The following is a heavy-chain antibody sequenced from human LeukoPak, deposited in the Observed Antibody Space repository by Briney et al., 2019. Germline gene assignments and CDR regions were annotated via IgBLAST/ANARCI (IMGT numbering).Heavy chain of an antibody. CDR1: GYTFTGYY. CDR3: AKITPGDYARERFNWFDP. CDR2: INPNSGGT. J-gene: IGHJ5*02. Sequence: ASVKVSCKASGYTFTGYYMHWVRRAPGQGLEWMGWINPNSGGTNYAQKFQGRVTMTRDTSISTAYMELSRLRSDDTAVYYCAKITPGDYARERFNWFDPWGQGTLVTVSS. D-gene: IGHD4-17*01. V-gene: IGHV1-2*02.